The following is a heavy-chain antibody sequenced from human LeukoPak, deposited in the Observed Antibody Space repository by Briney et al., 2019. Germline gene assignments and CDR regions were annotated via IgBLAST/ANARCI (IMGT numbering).Heavy chain of an antibody. CDR1: AGSFSGYY. CDR3: ARATWTQLFDY. J-gene: IGHJ4*02. V-gene: IGHV4-34*01. D-gene: IGHD5-18*01. Sequence: KPSDTLSLTSAVYAGSFSGYYWSWIRQPPGKGLEWIGEINHSGSTNYNPSLKSRVTISVDTSKNRFSLKLSSVTAADTAVYYCARATWTQLFDYWGQGTLVTDSS. CDR2: INHSGST.